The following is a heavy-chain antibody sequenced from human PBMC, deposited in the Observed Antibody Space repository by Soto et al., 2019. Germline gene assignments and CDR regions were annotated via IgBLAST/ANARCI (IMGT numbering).Heavy chain of an antibody. J-gene: IGHJ6*02. Sequence: ASVKVSCKASGDTLIDYGITWVRQAPGQGLEWMGWISPYNVNTIYAQKFQGRVTMTTDTSTNTAYMELRSLRSDDTAVYYCARTSANGMDVWGQGTTVTVSS. CDR3: ARTSANGMDV. V-gene: IGHV1-18*04. CDR2: ISPYNVNT. CDR1: GDTLIDYG. D-gene: IGHD3-10*01.